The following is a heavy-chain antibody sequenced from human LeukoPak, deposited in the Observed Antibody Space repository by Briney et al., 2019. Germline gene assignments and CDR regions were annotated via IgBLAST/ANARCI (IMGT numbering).Heavy chain of an antibody. V-gene: IGHV3-30*18. J-gene: IGHJ4*02. D-gene: IGHD3-22*01. Sequence: GRSLRLSCAASGFTFSSYGMHWVRQAPGKGLVWVAVISYDGSNKYYADSVKGRFTISRDNSKNTLYLQMNSLRAEDTAVYYCAKQSGTMIVVVHTYFDYWGQGTLVTVSS. CDR1: GFTFSSYG. CDR3: AKQSGTMIVVVHTYFDY. CDR2: ISYDGSNK.